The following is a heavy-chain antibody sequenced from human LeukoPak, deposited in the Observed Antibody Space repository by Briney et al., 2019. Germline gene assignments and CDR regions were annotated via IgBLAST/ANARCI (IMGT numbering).Heavy chain of an antibody. CDR1: GFTFSSYW. Sequence: GGSLRLSCAASGFTFSSYWMHWVRQAPGKGLVWVSRINSDGSSTSYADSVKDRFTISRDNAKNTLYLQVNSLRAEDTAVYYCAALYLDSSGYYVDYWGQGTLVTVSS. V-gene: IGHV3-74*01. CDR2: INSDGSST. D-gene: IGHD3-22*01. J-gene: IGHJ4*02. CDR3: AALYLDSSGYYVDY.